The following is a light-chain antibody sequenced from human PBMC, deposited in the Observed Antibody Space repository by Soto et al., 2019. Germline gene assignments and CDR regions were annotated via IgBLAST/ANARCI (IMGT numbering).Light chain of an antibody. J-gene: IGLJ1*01. Sequence: QSALTQPPSASGSPGQSVTISCTGTSSDVGGYNYVSWYQPHPGKAPKLMIYEVSKRPSGVPDRFSGSKSGNTASLTVSGLQAEDEADYYCSSYAGSNTAYVFGTGTKLTVL. CDR2: EVS. CDR3: SSYAGSNTAYV. CDR1: SSDVGGYNY. V-gene: IGLV2-8*01.